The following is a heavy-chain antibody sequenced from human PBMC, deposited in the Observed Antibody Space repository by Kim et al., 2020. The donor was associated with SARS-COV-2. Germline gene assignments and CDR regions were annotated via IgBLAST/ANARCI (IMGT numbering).Heavy chain of an antibody. CDR1: GYSFTSYW. CDR2: IYPGDSDT. CDR3: ARAAGYCSSTSCFNYYYYGMDV. Sequence: GASLKISCKGSGYSFTSYWIGWVRQMPGKGLEWMGIIYPGDSDTRYSPSFQGQVTISADKSISTAYLQWSSLKASDTAMYYCARAAGYCSSTSCFNYYYYGMDVWGQGTTVTVSS. V-gene: IGHV5-51*01. J-gene: IGHJ6*02. D-gene: IGHD2-2*03.